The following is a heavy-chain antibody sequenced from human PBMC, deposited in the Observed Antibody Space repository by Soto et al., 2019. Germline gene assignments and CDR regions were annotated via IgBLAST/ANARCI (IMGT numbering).Heavy chain of an antibody. CDR2: IYYTGST. Sequence: KLSETLSLTCAVSGGSIRPYDWSWIRQFPGQGLEWIGYIYYTGSTNYNPSPKSRVTISVDTSKSQFSLRLSSVTAADTAVYFCARLDGYDNYFDYWGQGALVTVSS. CDR3: ARLDGYDNYFDY. D-gene: IGHD5-12*01. J-gene: IGHJ4*02. V-gene: IGHV4-59*08. CDR1: GGSIRPYD.